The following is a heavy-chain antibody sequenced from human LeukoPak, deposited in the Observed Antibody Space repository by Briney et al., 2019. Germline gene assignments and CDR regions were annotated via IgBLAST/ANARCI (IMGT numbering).Heavy chain of an antibody. Sequence: ASVKVSCKASGYTFTGYYMHWVRQAPGQGLEWMGWINPNSGGTNYAQKFQGRVTMTRDTSISTAYMELSRLRSDDTAVYYCARVRAAAATTVDYWGQGTLVTVSS. J-gene: IGHJ4*02. D-gene: IGHD6-13*01. CDR1: GYTFTGYY. CDR2: INPNSGGT. V-gene: IGHV1-2*02. CDR3: ARVRAAAATTVDY.